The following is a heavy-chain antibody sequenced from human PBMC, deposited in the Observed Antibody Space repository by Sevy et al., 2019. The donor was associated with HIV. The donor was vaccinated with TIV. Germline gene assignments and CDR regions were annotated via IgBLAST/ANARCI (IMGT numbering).Heavy chain of an antibody. CDR2: ISYHGRDK. Sequence: GGSLRLSCVVSGISFTTSGMHWVRQAPGKGLEWVAVISYHGRDKFYAQSVKGRSTISRENPKNMLSLQMNTLRAEDTAVYYCAKDFTGYNGMDVWGQGTMVTVSS. CDR3: AKDFTGYNGMDV. J-gene: IGHJ6*02. D-gene: IGHD3-9*01. V-gene: IGHV3-30*18. CDR1: GISFTTSG.